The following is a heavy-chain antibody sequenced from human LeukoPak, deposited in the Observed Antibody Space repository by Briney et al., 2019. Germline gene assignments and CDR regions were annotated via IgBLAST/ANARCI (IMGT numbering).Heavy chain of an antibody. CDR1: GGSISSYY. Sequence: PSETLSLTCTVSGGSISSYYWSWIRQPPGKGLEWSGYIYYSGSTNYNPSLKSRVTISVDTSKNQFSLKLSSVTAADTAVYYCARETRPPGVAAGGYFDYWGQGTLVTVSS. CDR3: ARETRPPGVAAGGYFDY. CDR2: IYYSGST. D-gene: IGHD6-13*01. J-gene: IGHJ4*02. V-gene: IGHV4-59*01.